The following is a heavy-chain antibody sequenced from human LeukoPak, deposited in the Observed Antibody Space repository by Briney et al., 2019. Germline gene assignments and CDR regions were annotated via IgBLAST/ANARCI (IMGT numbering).Heavy chain of an antibody. Sequence: PSETLSLTCTVSGGSISSSSYYWGWIRQPPGKGLEWIGSIYYSGSTYYNPSLKSRVTISVDTSKNQFSLKLSSVTAADTAVYYCARSPEYSSSSVEFDYWGQGTLVTVSS. CDR3: ARSPEYSSSSVEFDY. CDR2: IYYSGST. CDR1: GGSISSSSYY. D-gene: IGHD6-6*01. V-gene: IGHV4-39*01. J-gene: IGHJ4*02.